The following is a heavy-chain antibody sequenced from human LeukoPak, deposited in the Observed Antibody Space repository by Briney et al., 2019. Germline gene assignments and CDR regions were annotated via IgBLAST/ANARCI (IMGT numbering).Heavy chain of an antibody. V-gene: IGHV4-59*12. D-gene: IGHD3/OR15-3a*01. CDR2: IFYSGST. Sequence: SETLSLTCTVSGGSLSSYYWSWFRQPPGKGLEWIGNIFYSGSTYYSPSLKSRVPISLDTSRNQFSLKLNSGTAADAAVYYCAKSNGYGFVDIWGQGTMVTVSS. J-gene: IGHJ3*02. CDR1: GGSLSSYY. CDR3: AKSNGYGFVDI.